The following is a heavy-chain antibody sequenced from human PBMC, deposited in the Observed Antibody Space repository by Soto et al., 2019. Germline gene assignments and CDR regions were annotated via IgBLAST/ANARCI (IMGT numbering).Heavy chain of an antibody. J-gene: IGHJ6*02. Sequence: QAHLEQSGAEVKRPGASVKVSCKASGYTFTDFDINWLRQASGQGPEWMGGMNAKSGDTFFAQRFQGKFNMTWDTSLSTAYMEVGSLTSDDTAIYYCARGNPFNYAGFDVWGQGTTVAVSS. V-gene: IGHV1-8*01. D-gene: IGHD3-16*01. CDR2: MNAKSGDT. CDR1: GYTFTDFD. CDR3: ARGNPFNYAGFDV.